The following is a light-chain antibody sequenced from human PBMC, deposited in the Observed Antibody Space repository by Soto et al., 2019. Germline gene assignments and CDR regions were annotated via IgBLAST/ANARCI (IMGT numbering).Light chain of an antibody. J-gene: IGKJ1*01. V-gene: IGKV1-5*03. Sequence: DIQMTQSPSTLSASVGDRVTITCRASQSVSRLLAWYQQKPGKAPKLLIYKASSLESGVPSRFSGSGSGTEFTLTISSLQPDDFATYYCQQFNSYLWTFGQWTKVEI. CDR2: KAS. CDR3: QQFNSYLWT. CDR1: QSVSRL.